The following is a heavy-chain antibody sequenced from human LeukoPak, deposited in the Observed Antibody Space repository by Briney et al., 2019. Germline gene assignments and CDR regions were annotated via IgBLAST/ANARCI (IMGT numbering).Heavy chain of an antibody. D-gene: IGHD1-14*01. J-gene: IGHJ4*02. CDR3: ASVTDGLDY. Sequence: SETLSLTCTDSGGSISSSSYYWGWIRQPPGKGLEWIGSIYYSGSTYYNPSLKSRVTISVDTSKNQFSLKLSSVTAADTAVYYCASVTDGLDYWGQGTLVTVSS. CDR2: IYYSGST. V-gene: IGHV4-39*07. CDR1: GGSISSSSYY.